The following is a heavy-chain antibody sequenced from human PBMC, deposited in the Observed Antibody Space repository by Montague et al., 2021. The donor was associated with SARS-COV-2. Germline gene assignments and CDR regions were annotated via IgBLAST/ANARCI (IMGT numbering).Heavy chain of an antibody. CDR3: VRCSGTCTLQDFYGMDV. CDR1: GFTFSRYA. D-gene: IGHD2-2*01. V-gene: IGHV3-30*04. J-gene: IGHJ6*02. CDR2: MSDHGDVT. Sequence: SLRLSCAASGFTFSRYAMHWVRQASGKGPEWVAVMSDHGDVTWYADSAKGRFTISRDNSKNTLYLQMNGLRAEDTAVYYCVRCSGTCTLQDFYGMDVWGQGTTVTVSS.